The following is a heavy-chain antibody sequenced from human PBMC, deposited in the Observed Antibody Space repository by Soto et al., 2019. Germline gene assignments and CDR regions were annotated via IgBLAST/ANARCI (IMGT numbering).Heavy chain of an antibody. V-gene: IGHV3-33*01. CDR3: ARDRGNTVTTAFDY. D-gene: IGHD4-17*01. CDR1: GFTFSSYG. CDR2: IWYDGSNK. Sequence: QVQLVESGGGVVQPGRSLRLSCAASGFTFSSYGMHWVRQAPGKGLEWVAVIWYDGSNKYYADSVKGRFTISRDNSKNTLYLQMNSLRAEDTAVYYCARDRGNTVTTAFDYWGQGTLVTVSS. J-gene: IGHJ4*02.